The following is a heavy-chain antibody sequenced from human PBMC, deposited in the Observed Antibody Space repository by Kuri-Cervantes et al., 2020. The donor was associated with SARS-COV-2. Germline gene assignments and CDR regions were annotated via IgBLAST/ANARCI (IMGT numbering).Heavy chain of an antibody. V-gene: IGHV4-59*12. Sequence: SETLSLTCTVSGGSISSYYWSWIRQPPGKGLEWTGYIYYSGSTNYNPSLKSRVTISVDTSKNQFSLKLSSVTAADTAVYYCASLRTGEGPLLDYWGQGTLVTVSS. CDR1: GGSISSYY. D-gene: IGHD7-27*01. J-gene: IGHJ4*02. CDR2: IYYSGST. CDR3: ASLRTGEGPLLDY.